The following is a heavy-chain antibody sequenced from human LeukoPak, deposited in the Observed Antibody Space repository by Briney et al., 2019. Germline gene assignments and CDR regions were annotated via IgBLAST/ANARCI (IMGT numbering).Heavy chain of an antibody. Sequence: SETLSLTWAVYGGSFSGFYWTWIRQPPGKGLEWIGEINHSGSGSTNYNPSLKSRVTISVDTSKNQLSLKLSSLTAADSAVYYCASIGDGAKDYWGQGTLVTVSS. V-gene: IGHV4-34*01. CDR2: INHSGSGST. CDR1: GGSFSGFY. D-gene: IGHD4/OR15-4a*01. J-gene: IGHJ4*02. CDR3: ASIGDGAKDY.